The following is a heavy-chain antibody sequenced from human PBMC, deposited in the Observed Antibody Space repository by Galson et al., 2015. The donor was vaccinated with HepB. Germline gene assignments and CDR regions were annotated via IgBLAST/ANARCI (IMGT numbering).Heavy chain of an antibody. CDR3: VRDGDIGDYALDY. D-gene: IGHD4-17*01. V-gene: IGHV3-33*01. CDR2: IWYDDGSLK. J-gene: IGHJ4*02. Sequence: SLRLSCAASGSPFRNFGFHWVRQAPGKGLEWVAVIWYDDGSLKKYGDSVKGRFTISRDNSKNTLYLQMNSLTAEDTGVYYCVRDGDIGDYALDYWGPGILVTVSS. CDR1: GSPFRNFG.